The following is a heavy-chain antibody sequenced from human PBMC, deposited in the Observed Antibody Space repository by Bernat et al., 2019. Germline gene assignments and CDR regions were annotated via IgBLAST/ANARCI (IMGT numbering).Heavy chain of an antibody. V-gene: IGHV3-30*18. CDR2: ISYDGRDK. D-gene: IGHD6-19*01. CDR3: VKTEGWLVSRPPFDY. J-gene: IGHJ4*02. Sequence: QVQLVESGGGVVQPGTSLRLSCAASGFTFSSYGMHWVRQAPGKGLEWVALISYDGRDKNYVDAVKGRFTITRDNSKNTLYLQMNSRRDEDTAVYHCVKTEGWLVSRPPFDYWGQGTLVTVSS. CDR1: GFTFSSYG.